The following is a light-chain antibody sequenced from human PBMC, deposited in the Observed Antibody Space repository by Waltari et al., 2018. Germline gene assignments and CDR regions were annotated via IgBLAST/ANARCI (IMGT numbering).Light chain of an antibody. J-gene: IGKJ5*01. CDR1: QTVGTS. Sequence: ERVMTQSPVTLSVSPGGSATLSCRASQTVGTSLACYQQKAGQAPRPLIHGASTRATDIPARFSGSGTGTEFTLTISSLQPEDSAVYFCQQYHTWPPITFGQGTRLEI. CDR2: GAS. V-gene: IGKV3-15*01. CDR3: QQYHTWPPIT.